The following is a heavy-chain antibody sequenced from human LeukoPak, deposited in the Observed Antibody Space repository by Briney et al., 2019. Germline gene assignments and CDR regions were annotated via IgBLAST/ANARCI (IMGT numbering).Heavy chain of an antibody. CDR1: GFTFSSYE. V-gene: IGHV3-48*03. D-gene: IGHD3-22*01. CDR2: ISSSGSII. CDR3: ARVGYDSSGRFDY. J-gene: IGHJ4*02. Sequence: PGRSLRLSCRASGFTFSSYEMNWVRQAPGKGLEWVSYISSSGSIIYYADSVKGRFIISRDNAKNSLYLQMNGLRAEDTAVYFCARVGYDSSGRFDYWGQGTLVTVSS.